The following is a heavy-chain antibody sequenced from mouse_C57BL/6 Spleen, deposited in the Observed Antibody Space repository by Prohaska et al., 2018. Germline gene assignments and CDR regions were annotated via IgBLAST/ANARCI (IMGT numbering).Heavy chain of an antibody. J-gene: IGHJ4*01. Sequence: HGKSLEWIGYINPNNGGTSYNQKFKGKATLTVNKSSSTAYMELRSLTSEDSAVYYCARCPSFITTVVDAMDYWGQGTSVTVSS. CDR3: ARCPSFITTVVDAMDY. D-gene: IGHD1-1*01. V-gene: IGHV1-22*01. CDR2: INPNNGGT.